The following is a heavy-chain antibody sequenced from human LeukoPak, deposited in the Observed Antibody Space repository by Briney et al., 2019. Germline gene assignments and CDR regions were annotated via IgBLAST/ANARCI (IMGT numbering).Heavy chain of an antibody. CDR2: VHYTGKT. Sequence: PSQTLSLTCTVSGDSISSGGYYWNWIRQHPGKGLEWIGYVHYTGKTYYNPSLKSRVTISVDTSKNQFSLKLNSVTAADTAVYYCARGPLRGVMFEAFDIWGQGTMVTVSS. CDR1: GDSISSGGYY. D-gene: IGHD3-10*01. CDR3: ARGPLRGVMFEAFDI. J-gene: IGHJ3*02. V-gene: IGHV4-31*03.